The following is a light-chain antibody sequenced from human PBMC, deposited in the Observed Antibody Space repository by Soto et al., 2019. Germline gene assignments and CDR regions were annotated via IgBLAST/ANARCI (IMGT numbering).Light chain of an antibody. CDR2: GAS. CDR1: QSVRTN. Sequence: EIVMTQSPATLSVSPGERVSLSCRASQSVRTNLAWYQQKPGQAPRLLIYGASTRATGIPGRFSGSGSGTEFTLTISSLQPEDFATYYCQQLNSYPFTFGPGTKVDIK. CDR3: QQLNSYPFT. V-gene: IGKV3-15*01. J-gene: IGKJ3*01.